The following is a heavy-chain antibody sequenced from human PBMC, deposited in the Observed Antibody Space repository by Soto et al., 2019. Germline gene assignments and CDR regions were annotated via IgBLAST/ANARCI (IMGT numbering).Heavy chain of an antibody. CDR1: VFPFNDYY. D-gene: IGHD2-21*01. CDR2: ISPKSTFR. CDR3: VRGGGGGLFEH. V-gene: IGHV3-11*06. J-gene: IGHJ4*02. Sequence: AGWSLRLSCATSVFPFNDYYMTWIRQAPGKGLEWLSHISPKSTFRNYADSVKGRFTISRDNTESSLFLQMNSLGVDDTAVYSCVRGGGGGLFEHWGQGVLVTVSS.